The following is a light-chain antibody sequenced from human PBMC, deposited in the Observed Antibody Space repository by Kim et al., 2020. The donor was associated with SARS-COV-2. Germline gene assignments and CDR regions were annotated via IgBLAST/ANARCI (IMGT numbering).Light chain of an antibody. Sequence: VSPGESAPLSGRASQSVRSNLAWYQQKPGQAPRLLIYGASTRATGIPARFSGSGSGTEFTLTISSLQSEDSAIYYCQQYDDWRPYTFGQGTKLEI. CDR2: GAS. CDR1: QSVRSN. V-gene: IGKV3-15*01. J-gene: IGKJ2*01. CDR3: QQYDDWRPYT.